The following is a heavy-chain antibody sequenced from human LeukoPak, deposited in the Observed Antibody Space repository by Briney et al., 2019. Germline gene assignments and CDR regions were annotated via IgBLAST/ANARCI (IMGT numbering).Heavy chain of an antibody. V-gene: IGHV3-30*03. CDR3: ARPDYYGSGSYYNPLRGGWFDP. CDR1: GFTFSSYG. J-gene: IGHJ5*02. CDR2: ISYDGSNK. D-gene: IGHD3-10*01. Sequence: GGSLRLSCAASGFTFSSYGMHWVRQAPGKGLEWVAVISYDGSNKYYADSVKGRFTISRDNSKNTLYLQMNSLRAEDTAVYYCARPDYYGSGSYYNPLRGGWFDPWGQGTLVTVSS.